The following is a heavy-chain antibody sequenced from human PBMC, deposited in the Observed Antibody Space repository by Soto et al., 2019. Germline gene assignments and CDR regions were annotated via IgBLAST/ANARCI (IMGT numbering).Heavy chain of an antibody. CDR3: ARTYSSSSSYFYYYIDV. D-gene: IGHD6-6*01. V-gene: IGHV1-8*02. Sequence: ASVKVSCKASGGTFSSYDISWVRQAPGQGLEWMGWMNPNPGNTGSTQTFQGRVTTTRNTSTTTAYMELSSLTSEDTAVYYCARTYSSSSSYFYYYIDVWGEGTTVTVSS. J-gene: IGHJ6*03. CDR1: GGTFSSYD. CDR2: MNPNPGNT.